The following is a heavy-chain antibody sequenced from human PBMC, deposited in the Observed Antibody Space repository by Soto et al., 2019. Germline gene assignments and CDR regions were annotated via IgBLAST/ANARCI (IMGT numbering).Heavy chain of an antibody. CDR2: ISYGGSNK. CDR1: GFTFSSYA. Sequence: QVQLVESGGGVVQPGRSLRLSCAASGFTFSSYAMHWVRQAPGKGLEWVAVISYGGSNKYYADSVKGRFTISRDNSKNTLYLQMNSLRAEDTAVYYCAKDYYDSSGYYSIRRSRANLDDYWGQGTLVTVSS. CDR3: AKDYYDSSGYYSIRRSRANLDDY. J-gene: IGHJ4*02. V-gene: IGHV3-30-3*01. D-gene: IGHD3-22*01.